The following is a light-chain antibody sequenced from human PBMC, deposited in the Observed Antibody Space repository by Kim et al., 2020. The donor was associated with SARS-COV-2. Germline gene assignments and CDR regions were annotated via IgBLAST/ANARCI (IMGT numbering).Light chain of an antibody. Sequence: SALTQPASVSGSPGQSITISCTGTSSDVGAYNYVSWYQQHPGEAPKLMIYDVTDRPSGVSDRFSGSKSGNTASLTISGLQIEDEADYYCSSFAGASRRCVFGTGTKVTVL. V-gene: IGLV2-14*03. CDR3: SSFAGASRRCV. CDR1: SSDVGAYNY. J-gene: IGLJ1*01. CDR2: DVT.